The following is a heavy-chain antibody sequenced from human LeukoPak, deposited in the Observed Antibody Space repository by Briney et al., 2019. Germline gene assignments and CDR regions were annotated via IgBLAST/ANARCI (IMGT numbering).Heavy chain of an antibody. CDR3: AKDWAGSDRRYYFDY. V-gene: IGHV3-9*01. D-gene: IGHD3-22*01. J-gene: IGHJ4*02. CDR2: ISWNSGSI. CDR1: GFTFDDYA. Sequence: GGSLRLSCAASGFTFDDYAVHWVRQAPGKGLEWVSGISWNSGSIGYADSVKGRFTISRDNAKNSLYLQMNSLRAEDSAVYYCAKDWAGSDRRYYFDYWGQGTLVTVSS.